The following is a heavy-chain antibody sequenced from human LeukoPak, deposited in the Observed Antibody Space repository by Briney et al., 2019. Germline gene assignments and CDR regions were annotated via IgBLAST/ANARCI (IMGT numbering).Heavy chain of an antibody. J-gene: IGHJ4*02. CDR1: GGPISSYY. Sequence: SETLSLTCTVSGGPISSYYWSWIRQPPGKGLEWIGYIYYSGSTNYNTSLKSRVTISVDTSKNQFSLKLSSVTAADTAVYYCARGSAYYYDSSGYPTFDYWGQGTLVTVSS. CDR2: IYYSGST. CDR3: ARGSAYYYDSSGYPTFDY. V-gene: IGHV4-59*01. D-gene: IGHD3-22*01.